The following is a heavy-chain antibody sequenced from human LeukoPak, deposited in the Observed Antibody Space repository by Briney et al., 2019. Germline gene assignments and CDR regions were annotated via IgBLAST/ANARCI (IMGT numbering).Heavy chain of an antibody. D-gene: IGHD3-10*01. CDR1: GGSISSGGYY. Sequence: SQTLSLTCTVSGGSISSGGYYWSWLRQHPGQGLEWIGYIYYSGSTYYNPSLRGRVTISVDTSKNHFSLKLSSVTAADTAVYYCARVGYGSGSNHLDYWGQGTLVTVSS. V-gene: IGHV4-31*03. CDR3: ARVGYGSGSNHLDY. J-gene: IGHJ4*02. CDR2: IYYSGST.